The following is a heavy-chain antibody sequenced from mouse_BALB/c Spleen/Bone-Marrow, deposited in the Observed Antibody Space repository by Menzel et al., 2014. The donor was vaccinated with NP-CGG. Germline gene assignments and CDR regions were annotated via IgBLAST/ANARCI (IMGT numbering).Heavy chain of an antibody. CDR3: ARIYYYGRDY. V-gene: IGHV1-7*01. D-gene: IGHD1-1*01. CDR1: GYTFTNYW. J-gene: IGHJ2*01. CDR2: INPSTGYT. Sequence: VQLQQSGAELAKPGASVKMSCKASGYTFTNYWMHWVKQRPGHGLEWIGYINPSTGYTEYNQRFKDKATLTADKSSSTAYMQLSSLTSEDSAVYYCARIYYYGRDYWGQGTTLTVSS.